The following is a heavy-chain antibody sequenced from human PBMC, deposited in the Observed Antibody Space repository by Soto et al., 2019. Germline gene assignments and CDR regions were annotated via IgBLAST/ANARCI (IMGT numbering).Heavy chain of an antibody. CDR1: DYTFTSYG. CDR2: ISAYNGNT. Sequence: QVQLVQSGAEVKKPGASVKVSCKASDYTFTSYGINWVRQAPGQGLEWMGWISAYNGNTNYAQKFQGRVTMTTDTSTSTVYMELRSLRSDDTAVYYCARAHDCSGDCSSPQFDYWGQGTLVTVSS. J-gene: IGHJ4*02. V-gene: IGHV1-18*01. CDR3: ARAHDCSGDCSSPQFDY. D-gene: IGHD2-21*02.